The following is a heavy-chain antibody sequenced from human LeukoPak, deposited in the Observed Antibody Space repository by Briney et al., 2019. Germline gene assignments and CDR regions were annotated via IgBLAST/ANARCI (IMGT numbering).Heavy chain of an antibody. CDR1: GYTFTGYY. Sequence: ASVKVSCKASGYTFTGYYXHWVRQAPXXXXXWMGWINPNSGGTNYAQKFQGRVTMTRDTSISTAYMELSRLRSDDTAVYYCAAMYVGDAFDIWGQGTMVTVSS. D-gene: IGHD2-8*01. J-gene: IGHJ3*02. CDR3: AAMYVGDAFDI. CDR2: INPNSGGT. V-gene: IGHV1-2*02.